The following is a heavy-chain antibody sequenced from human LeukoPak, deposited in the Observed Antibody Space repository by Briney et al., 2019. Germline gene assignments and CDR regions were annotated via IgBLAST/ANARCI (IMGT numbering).Heavy chain of an antibody. CDR3: TRRGYCSSTSCYEYWFDP. Sequence: SETLSLTCTVSGRSISRSSYYWGWIRQPPGKGLEWIGIIYYSGSTYYNPSLKSRLTISVDTSKNQFSLKLSSVTATDTAVYYATRRGYCSSTSCYEYWFDPWGQGTLVTVSS. V-gene: IGHV4-39*01. J-gene: IGHJ5*02. CDR2: IYYSGST. CDR1: GRSISRSSYY. D-gene: IGHD2-2*01.